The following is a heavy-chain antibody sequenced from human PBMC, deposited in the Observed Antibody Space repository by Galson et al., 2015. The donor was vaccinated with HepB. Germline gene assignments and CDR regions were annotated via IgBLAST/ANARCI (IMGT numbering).Heavy chain of an antibody. J-gene: IGHJ6*02. V-gene: IGHV1-24*01. CDR2: FDPEDGET. Sequence: SVKVSCKVSGYTLTELSMHWVRQAPGKGLEWMGGFDPEDGETIYAQKFQGRVTMTEDTSTDTAYMELSSLRSEDTAVYYCATGVNYYYGMDVWGQGTTVTVSS. D-gene: IGHD4-23*01. CDR3: ATGVNYYYGMDV. CDR1: GYTLTELS.